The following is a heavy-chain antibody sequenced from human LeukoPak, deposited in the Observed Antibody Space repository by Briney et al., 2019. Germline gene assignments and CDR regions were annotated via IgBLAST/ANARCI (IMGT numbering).Heavy chain of an antibody. J-gene: IGHJ4*02. Sequence: GGSLRLSCAASGFTFSSYAMSWVRQAPGKGLEWVSAISGSGGSTYYADSVKGRFTVSRDNSKNTLYLQMNSLRAEDTAVYYCARSSIAARRGYFDDWGQGTPVTVSS. V-gene: IGHV3-23*01. CDR1: GFTFSSYA. D-gene: IGHD6-6*01. CDR2: ISGSGGST. CDR3: ARSSIAARRGYFDD.